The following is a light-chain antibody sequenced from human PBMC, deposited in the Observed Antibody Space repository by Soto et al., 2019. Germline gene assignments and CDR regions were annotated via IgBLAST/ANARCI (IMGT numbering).Light chain of an antibody. J-gene: IGKJ4*01. CDR1: QRVLYSSNNKNY. CDR2: WAS. Sequence: DIVMTQPPDSLAVSLGERATINCKSSQRVLYSSNNKNYLAWYQQKPGQPPKLLIYWASTRESGVPDRFSGSGSGTDFTLTISSLQAEDVAVYYCQQYYSTPFTFGGGTKV. CDR3: QQYYSTPFT. V-gene: IGKV4-1*01.